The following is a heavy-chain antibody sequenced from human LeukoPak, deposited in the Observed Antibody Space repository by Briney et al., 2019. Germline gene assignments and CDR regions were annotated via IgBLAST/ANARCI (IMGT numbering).Heavy chain of an antibody. Sequence: SETLSLTCSVSGGSISSSNYYWAWIRQPPGKGLEWIGSIHYTGSTYYSASLKSRVTISVDTSKNQFSLELPSVTAADTAVYYCARDSQYDSSGHAPWGQGILVTVSS. CDR3: ARDSQYDSSGHAP. J-gene: IGHJ5*02. CDR1: GGSISSSNYY. CDR2: IHYTGST. V-gene: IGHV4-39*07. D-gene: IGHD3-22*01.